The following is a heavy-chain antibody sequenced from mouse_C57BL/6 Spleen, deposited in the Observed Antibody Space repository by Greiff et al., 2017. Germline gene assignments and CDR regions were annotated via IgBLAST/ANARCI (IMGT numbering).Heavy chain of an antibody. V-gene: IGHV1-82*01. CDR2: IYPGDGDT. CDR3: ARGERFGDLQYFDY. Sequence: VQLQESGPELVKPGASVKISCKASGYAFSSSWMNWVKQRPGKGLEWIGRIYPGDGDTNYNGKFKGKATLTADKSSSTAYMQLSSLTSEDSAVYFCARGERFGDLQYFDYWGQGTTLTVSS. J-gene: IGHJ2*01. CDR1: GYAFSSSW.